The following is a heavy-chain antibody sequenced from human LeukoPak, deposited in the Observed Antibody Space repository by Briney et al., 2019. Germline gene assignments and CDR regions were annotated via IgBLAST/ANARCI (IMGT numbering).Heavy chain of an antibody. CDR3: ARGGYYYLDV. CDR1: DGSMSPYY. CDR2: IFYNGNT. J-gene: IGHJ6*03. V-gene: IGHV4-59*01. Sequence: SETLSLTCTVSDGSMSPYYWSWIRQSPGKGLEWIAYIFYNGNTKYNPSLWSRATISIDTSRNQFFLNLNSVTAADTAVYYCARGGYYYLDVWGKGTTVTVSS.